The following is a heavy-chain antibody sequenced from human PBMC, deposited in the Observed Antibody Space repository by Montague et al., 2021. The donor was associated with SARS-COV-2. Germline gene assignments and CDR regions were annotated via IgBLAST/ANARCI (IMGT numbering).Heavy chain of an antibody. CDR1: GGSFSGYY. D-gene: IGHD6-6*01. CDR3: ARGVRQLGVRYYYYYIDV. Sequence: SETLSLTCAVYGGSFSGYYWSWIRQPPGKGLEWIGEINHSGSTNYNPSLKSRVTISMDTSKNQFSLKLSSVTAADTAVYYCARGVRQLGVRYYYYYIDVWDKGTTVTASS. CDR2: INHSGST. V-gene: IGHV4-34*01. J-gene: IGHJ6*03.